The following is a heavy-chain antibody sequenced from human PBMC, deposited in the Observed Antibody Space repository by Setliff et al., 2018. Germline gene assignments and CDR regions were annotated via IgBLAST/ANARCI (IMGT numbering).Heavy chain of an antibody. V-gene: IGHV1-2*02. Sequence: ASVKVSCKTSGYTFIGYYVHWVRQAPGRGLEWMGWINPNTGGTNYAQKFQGRVTVTSDTSNSTAYLTLTSLRSDDTAIYYCARLSASVVSPVDHWGQGTLVTVSS. CDR3: ARLSASVVSPVDH. J-gene: IGHJ4*02. CDR1: GYTFIGYY. CDR2: INPNTGGT.